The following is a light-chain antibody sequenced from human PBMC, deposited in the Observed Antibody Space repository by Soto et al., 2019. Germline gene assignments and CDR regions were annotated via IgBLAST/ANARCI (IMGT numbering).Light chain of an antibody. CDR1: QSVSSSY. Sequence: EIVLTQSPGTLSLSPGERATLSCRASQSVSSSYLAWYQQKPGQAPRLLIYGASNRATGIPARFSGSGSGTDFTLTISSLEPEDFAVYYCQQRSNWLLTFGQGTRLEIK. J-gene: IGKJ5*01. V-gene: IGKV3D-20*02. CDR2: GAS. CDR3: QQRSNWLLT.